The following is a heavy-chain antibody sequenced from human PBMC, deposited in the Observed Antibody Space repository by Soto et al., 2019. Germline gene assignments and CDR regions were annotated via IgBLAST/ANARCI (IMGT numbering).Heavy chain of an antibody. CDR3: ARPRYWSSSHDAFDI. D-gene: IGHD6-13*01. CDR2: IYYSGST. Sequence: QVQLQESGPGLVKPSETLSLTCTVSGGSISSYYWSWIRQPPRKGLEWIGYIYYSGSTNYNPSLKSRVTISVDTSKNQFSLKLSSVTAADTAVYYCARPRYWSSSHDAFDIWGQGTMVTVSS. V-gene: IGHV4-59*08. CDR1: GGSISSYY. J-gene: IGHJ3*02.